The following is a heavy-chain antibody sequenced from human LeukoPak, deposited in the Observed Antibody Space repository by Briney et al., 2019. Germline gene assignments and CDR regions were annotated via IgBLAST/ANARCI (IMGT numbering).Heavy chain of an antibody. CDR1: GYTFTGYY. CDR3: ARDRDYGDYRPPPYYYYMDV. D-gene: IGHD4-17*01. CDR2: INPNSGGT. Sequence: RASVTVSYKASGYTFTGYYMHWVRQAPGQGLEWMGWINPNSGGTNYAQKFQGRVTMTRDTSISTAFMELRRLRSDDTAVYYCARDRDYGDYRPPPYYYYMDVWGKGTTVTVSS. J-gene: IGHJ6*03. V-gene: IGHV1-2*02.